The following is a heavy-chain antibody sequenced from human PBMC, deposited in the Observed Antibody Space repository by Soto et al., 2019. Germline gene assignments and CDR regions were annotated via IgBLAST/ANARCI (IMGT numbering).Heavy chain of an antibody. V-gene: IGHV3-23*01. CDR1: GFTFSSYA. J-gene: IGHJ5*02. Sequence: GGSLRLSCAASGFTFSSYAMSWVRQAPGKGLEWVSAISGSGGSTYYADSVKGRFTISRDNSKNTLYLQMNSLRAEDTAVYYWAKDSGVSSGWYWAYWFDPWGQGTLVTVSS. CDR3: AKDSGVSSGWYWAYWFDP. CDR2: ISGSGGST. D-gene: IGHD6-19*01.